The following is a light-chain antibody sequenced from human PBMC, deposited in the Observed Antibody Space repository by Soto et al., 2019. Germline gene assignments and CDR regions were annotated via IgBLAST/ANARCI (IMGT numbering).Light chain of an antibody. V-gene: IGLV2-14*03. Sequence: QSALTQPASVSGSPGQSITISCTGTTSDVGGYNYVAWYRQHPGKAPQLLIYDVTNRPSGVSDRFSGSKSGNTASLAISGLQAEDEADYYCSSYRRGSTRYVFGTGTKVTVL. J-gene: IGLJ1*01. CDR2: DVT. CDR3: SSYRRGSTRYV. CDR1: TSDVGGYNY.